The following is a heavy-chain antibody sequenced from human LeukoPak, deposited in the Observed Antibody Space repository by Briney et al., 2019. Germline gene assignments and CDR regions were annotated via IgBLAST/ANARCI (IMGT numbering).Heavy chain of an antibody. CDR2: FYNSGSI. D-gene: IGHD3-22*01. CDR1: GGSISRSSYY. Sequence: SETLSLTCTVSGGSISRSSYYWGWVRQPPGKGLEWIGSFYNSGSIYYSPSLKSRVTISVDTSKNQISLKLSSVTAADTAVYYCARGNYYYDSSGFYGNWGQGTLVTVSS. J-gene: IGHJ4*02. CDR3: ARGNYYYDSSGFYGN. V-gene: IGHV4-39*07.